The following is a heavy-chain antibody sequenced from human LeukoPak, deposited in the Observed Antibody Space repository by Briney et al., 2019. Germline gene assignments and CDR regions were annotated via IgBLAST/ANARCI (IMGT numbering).Heavy chain of an antibody. D-gene: IGHD2-2*01. CDR1: GGSFSGYY. CDR3: ATAYCSSTSCRRPYYYYYGMDV. Sequence: SETLSLTCAVYGGSFSGYYWSWIRQPPGKGLEWIGEINHSGSTNYNPSLKSRVTISVDTSKNRFSLKLSSVTAADTAVYYCATAYCSSTSCRRPYYYYYGMDVWGQGTTVTVSS. CDR2: INHSGST. V-gene: IGHV4-34*01. J-gene: IGHJ6*02.